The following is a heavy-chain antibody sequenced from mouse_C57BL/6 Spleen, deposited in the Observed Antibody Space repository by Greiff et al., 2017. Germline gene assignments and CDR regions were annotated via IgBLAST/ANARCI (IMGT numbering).Heavy chain of an antibody. J-gene: IGHJ4*01. CDR2: IYPGSGST. CDR3: ARREDYDAMDY. V-gene: IGHV1-55*01. CDR1: GYTFTSYW. Sequence: VKLQQPGAELVKPGASVKMSCKASGYTFTSYWITWVKQRPGQGLEWIGDIYPGSGSTNYNEKFKSKATLTVDTSSSTAYMQLSSLTSEDSAVYYCARREDYDAMDYWGQGTSVTVSA.